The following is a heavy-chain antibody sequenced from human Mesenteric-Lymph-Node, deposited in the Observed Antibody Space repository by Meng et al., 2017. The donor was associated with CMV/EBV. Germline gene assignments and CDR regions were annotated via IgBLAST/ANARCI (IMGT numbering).Heavy chain of an antibody. V-gene: IGHV3-21*01. CDR1: GFTFSSYN. CDR3: ARMLAIAVAVLDY. J-gene: IGHJ4*02. D-gene: IGHD2-15*01. Sequence: GESLKISCAASGFTFSSYNMNWVRQAPGKGLEWVSFISSSSSYIYYADSVKGRFTISRDNARNSLYLQMNSLRVEDTAVYYCARMLAIAVAVLDYWGQGTLVTVSS. CDR2: ISSSSSYI.